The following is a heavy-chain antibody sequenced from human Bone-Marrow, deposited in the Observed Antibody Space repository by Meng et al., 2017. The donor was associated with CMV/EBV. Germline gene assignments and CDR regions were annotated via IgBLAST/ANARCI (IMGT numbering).Heavy chain of an antibody. D-gene: IGHD4-17*01. J-gene: IGHJ6*02. CDR3: ARGATVTDYYYGMDV. CDR2: ISSSSSTI. V-gene: IGHV3-48*04. CDR1: GFTFSSYS. Sequence: GESLKISCAASGFTFSSYSMNWVRQAPGKGLEWVSYISSSSSTIYYADSVKGRFTISRDNAKNSLYLQMNSLRAEDTAVYYCARGATVTDYYYGMDVWGQGTTVTVSS.